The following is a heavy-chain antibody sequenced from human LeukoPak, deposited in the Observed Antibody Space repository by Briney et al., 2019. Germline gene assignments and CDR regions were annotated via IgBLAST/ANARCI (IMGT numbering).Heavy chain of an antibody. J-gene: IGHJ4*02. CDR3: AKGKWLQSGWYFDY. V-gene: IGHV3-21*04. CDR2: ISSSSSYI. Sequence: PGGSLRLSCAASGFTFSSYSMNWVRQAPGKGLEWVSFISSSSSYIYYADSVKGRFTISRDNAKNSLYLQMNSLRAEDTAVYYCAKGKWLQSGWYFDYWGQGTLVTVSS. D-gene: IGHD5-24*01. CDR1: GFTFSSYS.